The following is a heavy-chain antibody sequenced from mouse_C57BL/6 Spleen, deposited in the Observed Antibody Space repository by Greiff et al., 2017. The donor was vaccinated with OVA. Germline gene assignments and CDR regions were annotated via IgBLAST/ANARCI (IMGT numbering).Heavy chain of an antibody. V-gene: IGHV3-6*01. CDR1: GYSITSGYY. J-gene: IGHJ2*01. Sequence: VQLKESGPGLVKPSQSLSLTCSVTGYSITSGYYWNWIRQFPGNKLEWMGYISYDGSNNYNPSLKNRISITRDTSKNQFFLKLNSVTTEDTATYYCAREGRGYFDYWGQGTTLTVSS. CDR2: ISYDGSN. CDR3: AREGRGYFDY.